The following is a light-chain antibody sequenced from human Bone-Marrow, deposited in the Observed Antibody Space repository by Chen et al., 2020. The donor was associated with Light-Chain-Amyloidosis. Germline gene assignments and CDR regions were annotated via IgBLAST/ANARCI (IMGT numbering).Light chain of an antibody. V-gene: IGLV3-21*02. CDR3: QVWDRSSDRPV. Sequence: SYVLTQPSSVSVAPGQTATIACGGNNIGSTSVHWYQQTPGQAPLLVVYDDSDRPSGIPKRLSGSNAGNTATLAISRVEAGDEAEYYCQVWDRSSDRPVFGGGTKLTVL. CDR2: DDS. CDR1: NIGSTS. J-gene: IGLJ3*02.